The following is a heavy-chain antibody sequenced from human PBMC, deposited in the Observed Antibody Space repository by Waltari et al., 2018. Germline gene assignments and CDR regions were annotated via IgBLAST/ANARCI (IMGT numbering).Heavy chain of an antibody. CDR3: ARYYSSGWYDVAD. Sequence: QVQLQESGPALVKPSQTLSLTCTVSGGSISSGGYYWSWIRQHPGKGLEWIGYIYYSGSTYYNPSLKSRVTISVETSKNQFSLKLSSVTAADTAVYYCARYYSSGWYDVADWGQGTLVTVSS. V-gene: IGHV4-31*03. CDR1: GGSISSGGYY. D-gene: IGHD6-19*01. J-gene: IGHJ4*02. CDR2: IYYSGST.